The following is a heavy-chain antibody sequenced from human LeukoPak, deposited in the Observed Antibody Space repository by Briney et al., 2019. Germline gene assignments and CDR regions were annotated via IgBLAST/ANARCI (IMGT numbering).Heavy chain of an antibody. V-gene: IGHV3-15*07. CDR1: GFTFSNAW. D-gene: IGHD3-9*01. Sequence: PGGSLRLSCAASGFTFSNAWMNWVRQAPGKGLEWVGRIKSKTDGGTTDYAAPVKGRFTISRDDSKNTLYLQMSSLKTEDTAVYYCTTDGFTGFYDILTGYYIGDYWGQGTLVTVSS. CDR3: TTDGFTGFYDILTGYYIGDY. CDR2: IKSKTDGGTT. J-gene: IGHJ4*02.